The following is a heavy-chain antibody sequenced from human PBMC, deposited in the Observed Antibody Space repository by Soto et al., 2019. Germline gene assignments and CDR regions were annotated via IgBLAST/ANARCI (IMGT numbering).Heavy chain of an antibody. CDR3: AREATGCPFAYELDN. Sequence: GGSLRLSCEASGFSFSTYSMHWVRQAPGKGLEWVSSIGRRSDIYYADPVKGRFTISRDNAKNSVSLPMNSLSDADTAVYYCAREATGCPFAYELDNWGQDTTVTVSS. D-gene: IGHD3-9*01. CDR1: GFSFSTYS. CDR2: IGRRSDI. J-gene: IGHJ6*02. V-gene: IGHV3-21*01.